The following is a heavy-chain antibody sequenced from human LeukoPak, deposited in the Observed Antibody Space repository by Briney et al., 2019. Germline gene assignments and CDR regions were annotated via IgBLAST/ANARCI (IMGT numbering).Heavy chain of an antibody. D-gene: IGHD6-19*01. V-gene: IGHV5-51*01. CDR1: GYRFTSTW. J-gene: IGHJ5*02. Sequence: GESPQISGSGSGYRFTSTWIGYLRQMPGKGLEWMGIIYPGDSDTRYSPSFQGQVTISADKSISTAYLQWSSLTASDTAMYYCAHPSCGRYVPASWGQGTLVTVSS. CDR2: IYPGDSDT. CDR3: AHPSCGRYVPAS.